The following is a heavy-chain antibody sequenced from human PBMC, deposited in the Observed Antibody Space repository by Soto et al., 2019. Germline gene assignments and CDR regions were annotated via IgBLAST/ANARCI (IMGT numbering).Heavy chain of an antibody. CDR2: IIPILGIA. CDR3: ARDELNYDILTGYYYNWFDP. Sequence: SSVKVSCKASGGTFSSYTISWVRQAPGQGLEWMGRIIPILGIANYAQKFQGRVTITADKSTSTAYMELSSLRSEDTAVYYCARDELNYDILTGYYYNWFDPWGQGTLVTVSS. D-gene: IGHD3-9*01. CDR1: GGTFSSYT. J-gene: IGHJ5*02. V-gene: IGHV1-69*04.